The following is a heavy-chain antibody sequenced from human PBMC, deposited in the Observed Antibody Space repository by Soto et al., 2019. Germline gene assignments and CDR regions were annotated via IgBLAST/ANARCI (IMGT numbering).Heavy chain of an antibody. CDR2: IYYSGST. CDR1: GGSISSYY. Sequence: PSETLSLTCTVSGGSISSYYWSWIRQPPGKGLEWIGYIYYSGSTNYNPSLKSRVTISVDTSKNQFSLKLSSVTAADTAVYYCARDLDYGGNSDWFDPWGQGTLVTVSS. CDR3: ARDLDYGGNSDWFDP. J-gene: IGHJ5*02. D-gene: IGHD4-17*01. V-gene: IGHV4-59*01.